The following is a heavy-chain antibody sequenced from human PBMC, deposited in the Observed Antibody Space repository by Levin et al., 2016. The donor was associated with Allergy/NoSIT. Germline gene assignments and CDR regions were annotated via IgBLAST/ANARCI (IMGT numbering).Heavy chain of an antibody. J-gene: IGHJ4*02. V-gene: IGHV1-46*03. CDR3: ASLVVPGY. Sequence: WVRQAPGQGLEWMGIINPSGGSTSYAQKFQGRVTMTRDTSTSTVYMELSSLRSEDTAVYYCASLVVPGYWGQGTLVTVSS. D-gene: IGHD3-22*01. CDR2: INPSGGST.